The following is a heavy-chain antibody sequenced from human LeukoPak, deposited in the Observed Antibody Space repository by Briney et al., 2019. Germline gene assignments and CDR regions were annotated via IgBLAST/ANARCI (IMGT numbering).Heavy chain of an antibody. Sequence: PSETLSLTCTVSGGSISSSSYYWGWIRQPPGKGLEWIGSIYYSGSTYYNPSLKSRVTISVDTSKNQFSLKLSSVTAADTAVYYCARETARWGIDYWGQGTLVTVSS. CDR2: IYYSGST. CDR1: GGSISSSSYY. CDR3: ARETARWGIDY. J-gene: IGHJ4*02. D-gene: IGHD4-23*01. V-gene: IGHV4-39*07.